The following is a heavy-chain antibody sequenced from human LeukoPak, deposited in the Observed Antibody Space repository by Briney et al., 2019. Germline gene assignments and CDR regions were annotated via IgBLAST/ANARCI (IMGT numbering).Heavy chain of an antibody. CDR2: INGDGTST. V-gene: IGHV3-74*01. J-gene: IGHJ3*02. CDR3: AKEPHSDYSDHTDSFDI. D-gene: IGHD4-17*01. Sequence: PGGSLRLSCAASGFTFSSYWTHWARHAPGKGLVWVSRINGDGTSTDYADSVKGRFSISRDNAKNTLYLQMNSLRSEDTAVYYCAKEPHSDYSDHTDSFDIWGQGTMVTVSS. CDR1: GFTFSSYW.